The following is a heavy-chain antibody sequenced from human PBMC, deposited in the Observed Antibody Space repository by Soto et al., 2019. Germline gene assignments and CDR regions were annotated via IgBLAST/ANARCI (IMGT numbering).Heavy chain of an antibody. Sequence: GGSLRLSCAASGFTFSNAWMSWVRQAPGKGLEGVGRIKSKTDGGTTDYAAPVKGRFTISRDDSKNTLYLQMNSLKTEDTAVYYCTTSHYGPYDAFDIWGQGTMVTVSS. CDR3: TTSHYGPYDAFDI. V-gene: IGHV3-15*01. CDR2: IKSKTDGGTT. D-gene: IGHD3-10*01. J-gene: IGHJ3*02. CDR1: GFTFSNAW.